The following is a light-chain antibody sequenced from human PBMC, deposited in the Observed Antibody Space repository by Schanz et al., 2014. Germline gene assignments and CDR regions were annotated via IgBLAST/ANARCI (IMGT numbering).Light chain of an antibody. J-gene: IGKJ2*01. CDR1: QSISSW. V-gene: IGKV1-5*03. CDR2: KAS. CDR3: QQSYAAPYN. Sequence: DIQMTQSPSTLSASVGDRVAITCRASQSISSWLAWYQQKPGKAPNLLIYKASTLESGVPSRCSGRGSGTDFTRTISSLQPEDLATYYGQQSYAAPYNFGQGTKLEIK.